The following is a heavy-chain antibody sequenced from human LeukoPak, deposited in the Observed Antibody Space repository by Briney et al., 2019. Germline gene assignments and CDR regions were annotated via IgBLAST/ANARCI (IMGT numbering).Heavy chain of an antibody. J-gene: IGHJ5*01. V-gene: IGHV3-33*01. CDR3: TRGATTTSSKQNWFDS. Sequence: PGRSLRLSCAASGFTFNTYGMHWVRQAPGKGLEWVAVIWYDGSNEYYADSVKGRFTISRDNSKNTLYLQMNSLRAEDTAVYYCTRGATTTSSKQNWFDSWGQGTLVTVSS. CDR2: IWYDGSNE. D-gene: IGHD1-26*01. CDR1: GFTFNTYG.